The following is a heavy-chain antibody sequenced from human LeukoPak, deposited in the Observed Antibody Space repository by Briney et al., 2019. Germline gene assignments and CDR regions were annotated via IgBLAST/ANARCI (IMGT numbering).Heavy chain of an antibody. J-gene: IGHJ4*02. D-gene: IGHD6-19*01. CDR2: ISSSGSYI. CDR3: ARDMLRYSSGWYPMDY. Sequence: GGSLRLSCAASGFTFSSYSMNWVRQAPGKGLEWVSSISSSGSYIYYADSVKGRFTISRDNAKNSLYLQMNSLRAEDTAVYYCARDMLRYSSGWYPMDYWGQGTLVTVSS. CDR1: GFTFSSYS. V-gene: IGHV3-21*01.